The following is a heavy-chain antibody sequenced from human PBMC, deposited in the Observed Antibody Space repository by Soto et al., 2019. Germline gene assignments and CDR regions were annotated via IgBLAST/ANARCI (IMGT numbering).Heavy chain of an antibody. CDR2: LSGSGGTT. D-gene: IGHD3-10*01. Sequence: GGSLTLSCTVSGDTFSNYAMNWARQAPGQGLEWVSSLSGSGGTTYYAASVKGPFIISRDNSKNTLYLLMNSLRAEDTAVYHCAKQRADYGSGADTFYFDSWGQGALVTVSS. CDR3: AKQRADYGSGADTFYFDS. J-gene: IGHJ4*02. CDR1: GDTFSNYA. V-gene: IGHV3-23*01.